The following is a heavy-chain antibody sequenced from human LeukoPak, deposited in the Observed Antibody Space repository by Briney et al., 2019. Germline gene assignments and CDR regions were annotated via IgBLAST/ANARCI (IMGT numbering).Heavy chain of an antibody. J-gene: IGHJ4*02. V-gene: IGHV4-34*01. CDR3: AANSADYNTLGSSYKV. CDR2: INHSGST. CDR1: GGSFSGYY. Sequence: SETLSLTCAVYGGSFSGYYWSWIRQPPGKGLEWIGEINHSGSTNYNPSLKSRVTISVDTSNNHFSLKLSSVTAADTAVFYCAANSADYNTLGSSYKVWGQGTLVTVSS. D-gene: IGHD3-10*01.